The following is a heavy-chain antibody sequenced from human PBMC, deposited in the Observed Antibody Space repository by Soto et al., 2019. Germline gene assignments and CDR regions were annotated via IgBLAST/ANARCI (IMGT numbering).Heavy chain of an antibody. Sequence: GGSLRLSCAASGFTFSSYGMHWVRQAPGKGLEWVAVISYHGNNKYYADSVKGRFTISRDNSKNTLYLQMNSLRAEDTAVYYCAKTDRKLPLWFTIGDVWGQGTTVTVSS. J-gene: IGHJ6*02. CDR2: ISYHGNNK. V-gene: IGHV3-30*18. D-gene: IGHD3-10*01. CDR3: AKTDRKLPLWFTIGDV. CDR1: GFTFSSYG.